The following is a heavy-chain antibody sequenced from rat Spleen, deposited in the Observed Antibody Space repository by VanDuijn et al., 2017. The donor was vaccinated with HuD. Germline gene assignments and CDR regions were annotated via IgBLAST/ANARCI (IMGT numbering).Heavy chain of an antibody. CDR1: GFTFSSYW. CDR3: TRCFDL. V-gene: IGHV5-31*01. Sequence: EVQLVETGGGLVQPGRSLKLACVASGFTFSSYWMYWVRQAPGKGMEWVASITNTGGSTYYPDSVKGRFTISRDNANNTQYLQMDSLRSEDTATYCCTRCFDLWGQGVMVTVSS. J-gene: IGHJ2*01. CDR2: ITNTGGST.